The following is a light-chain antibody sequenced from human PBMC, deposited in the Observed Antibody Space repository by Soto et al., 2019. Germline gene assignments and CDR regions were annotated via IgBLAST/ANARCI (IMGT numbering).Light chain of an antibody. V-gene: IGKV3-20*01. CDR1: QSIGNSY. Sequence: EIVLTQSPGTLSLSPGERATLSCRASQSIGNSYLAWYQQKPGQAPRLLIYSASSRATGIPDRFSGSGSGTDFTLTISGLEPEDFAVFYCQQYASSSYTFGQGTKLEIK. CDR2: SAS. CDR3: QQYASSSYT. J-gene: IGKJ2*01.